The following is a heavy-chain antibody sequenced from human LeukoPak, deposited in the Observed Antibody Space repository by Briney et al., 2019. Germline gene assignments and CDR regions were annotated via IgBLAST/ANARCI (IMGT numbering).Heavy chain of an antibody. J-gene: IGHJ4*02. CDR2: INPNSGGT. D-gene: IGHD3-16*02. CDR1: GYTFTGSY. CDR3: ARGIEFDS. V-gene: IGHV1-2*02. Sequence: ASVKVSCKASGYTFTGSYIHRVRQAPGQGLEWMGWINPNSGGTNYAPKFQGRVTMTRDTSISTAYMELSSLRSDDTAVYYCARGIEFDSWGQGTLVTVSS.